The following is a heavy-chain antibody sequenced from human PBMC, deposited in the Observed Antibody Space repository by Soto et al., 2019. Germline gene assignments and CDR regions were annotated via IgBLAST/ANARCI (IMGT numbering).Heavy chain of an antibody. CDR1: GGSVSSESHY. D-gene: IGHD3-9*01. CDR3: ARLLRPTHTYYDILTGYSHDY. Sequence: PSETLSLTCTVSGGSVSSESHYWSWIRQTPGKGLEWIGYIYYTGSTNYNPSLKGRVTMSVDTSRDQVSLRLRSVTRADTAVYYCARLLRPTHTYYDILTGYSHDYWGQGTLVTVSS. J-gene: IGHJ4*02. V-gene: IGHV4-61*01. CDR2: IYYTGST.